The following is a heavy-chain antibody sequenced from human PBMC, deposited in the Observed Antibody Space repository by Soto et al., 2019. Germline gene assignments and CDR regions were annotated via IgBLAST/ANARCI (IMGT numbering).Heavy chain of an antibody. J-gene: IGHJ5*02. Sequence: QVQLAQSGGEVKKPGASVKVSCKASGYTFTSYGISWVRQAPGQGLEWMGRISAYNGNTNYAQKHKGRVTMTTDTSTSTAYMELRSRRSDDTAVYYCARVVGALGHWFDPWGQGTLVTVSS. D-gene: IGHD1-26*01. V-gene: IGHV1-18*01. CDR3: ARVVGALGHWFDP. CDR1: GYTFTSYG. CDR2: ISAYNGNT.